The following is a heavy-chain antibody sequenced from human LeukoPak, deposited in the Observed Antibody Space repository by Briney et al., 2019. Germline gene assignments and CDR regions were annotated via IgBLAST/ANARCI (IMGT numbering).Heavy chain of an antibody. CDR3: ARGPDIVVVPAAMTPYDAFDI. CDR1: GFTFSSYA. J-gene: IGHJ3*02. V-gene: IGHV3-30*01. Sequence: GRSLRLSCAASGFTFSSYAMHWVRQAPGKGLEWVAVISYDGSNKYYADSVKGRFTISRDNSKNTLYLQMNSLGAEDTAVYYCARGPDIVVVPAAMTPYDAFDIWGQGTMVTVSS. D-gene: IGHD2-2*01. CDR2: ISYDGSNK.